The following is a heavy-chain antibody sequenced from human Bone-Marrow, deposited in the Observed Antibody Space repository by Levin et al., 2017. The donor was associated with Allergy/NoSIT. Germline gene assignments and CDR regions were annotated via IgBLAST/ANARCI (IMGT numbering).Heavy chain of an antibody. CDR2: SNPEDGET. Sequence: ASVKVSCKVSGHTLSDLFIHWVRQAPGKGLEWMGGSNPEDGETGYPQIFQGRVTVSEDTSKDTAYLELSSLISEDTAVYYCAVLALRGGFYFDFWGQGTLVTVSS. CDR1: GHTLSDLF. J-gene: IGHJ4*02. D-gene: IGHD3-16*01. V-gene: IGHV1-24*01. CDR3: AVLALRGGFYFDF.